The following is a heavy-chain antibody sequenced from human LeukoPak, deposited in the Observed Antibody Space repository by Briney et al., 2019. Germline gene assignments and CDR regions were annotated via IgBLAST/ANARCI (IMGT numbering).Heavy chain of an antibody. J-gene: IGHJ5*02. V-gene: IGHV4-59*08. CDR1: GGSITYYY. CDR3: ARHEFYGDANWFDP. Sequence: SSQTLSLTCTVSGGSITYYYCSWIRQPPGKGLEWIGYIHYNGVTNYNPSLRSRVTMSVGTSKNQFSLKLNSVTGADTAIYYCARHEFYGDANWFDPWGQGTLVTVSS. D-gene: IGHD4-17*01. CDR2: IHYNGVT.